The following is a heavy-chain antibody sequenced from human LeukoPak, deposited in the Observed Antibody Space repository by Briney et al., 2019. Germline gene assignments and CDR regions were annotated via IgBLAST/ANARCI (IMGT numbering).Heavy chain of an antibody. J-gene: IGHJ6*02. Sequence: PSETLSLTCGVSGGSISNTNWWTWVRQPPGKGLEWIGEVNLQGSTNYNPSLKSRVTISVDTSKNQFSLKLSSVTPADTAVYYCARLAARRGYYYYGMGVWGQGTTVTVSS. CDR3: ARLAARRGYYYYGMGV. CDR2: VNLQGST. CDR1: GGSISNTNW. D-gene: IGHD3-10*01. V-gene: IGHV4-4*02.